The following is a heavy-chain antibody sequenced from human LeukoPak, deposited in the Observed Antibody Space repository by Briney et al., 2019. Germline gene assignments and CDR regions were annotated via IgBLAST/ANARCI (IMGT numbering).Heavy chain of an antibody. Sequence: GRSLRLSCAASGFTFSSYGMHWVRQAPGKGLEWVAVISYDGSNKYYADSVKGRFTISRDNSKNTLYLQMNSLRAEDTAVYYCAKQRRSSWYSPFDYWGQGTLATVSS. J-gene: IGHJ4*02. CDR3: AKQRRSSWYSPFDY. D-gene: IGHD6-13*01. V-gene: IGHV3-30*18. CDR2: ISYDGSNK. CDR1: GFTFSSYG.